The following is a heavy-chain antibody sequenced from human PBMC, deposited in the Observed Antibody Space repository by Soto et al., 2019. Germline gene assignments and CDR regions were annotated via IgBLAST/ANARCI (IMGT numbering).Heavy chain of an antibody. CDR3: ARDLSWGSNWYYYMDV. CDR2: ISSSSSVI. J-gene: IGHJ6*03. CDR1: GFILSNCA. Sequence: EVQLVESGGGLVQPGGSLRLSCATSGFILSNCAMNWVRQAPGKGLEWVSYISSSSSVIDYADSVKGRFTVSRANARNSLYLQMNSLGAEDTAVYYCARDLSWGSNWYYYMDVWGKGTTVTVSS. D-gene: IGHD7-27*01. V-gene: IGHV3-48*01.